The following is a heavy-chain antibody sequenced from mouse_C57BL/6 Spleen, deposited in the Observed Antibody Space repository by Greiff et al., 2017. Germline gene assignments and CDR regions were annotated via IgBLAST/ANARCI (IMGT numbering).Heavy chain of an antibody. CDR1: GYTFTSYW. V-gene: IGHV1-52*01. CDR3: ARVDHGLPFFDY. Sequence: VQLQQPGAELVRPGSSVKLSCKASGYTFTSYWMHWVKQRPIQGLEWIGNIDPSDSETHYNQKFKDKATLTVDKSSSTAYMQLSSLTSEDSAVYYCARVDHGLPFFDYWGQGTTLTVSS. J-gene: IGHJ2*01. D-gene: IGHD2-4*01. CDR2: IDPSDSET.